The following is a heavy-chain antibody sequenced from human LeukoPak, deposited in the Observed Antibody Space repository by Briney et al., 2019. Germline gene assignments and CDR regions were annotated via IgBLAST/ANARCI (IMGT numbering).Heavy chain of an antibody. D-gene: IGHD3-22*01. CDR3: AREVDSSGYLFDY. Sequence: SETLSLTCTVPGGSISSYYWSWIRQPAGKGLKWIGRIYTSGSTNYNPSLKSRVTMSVDTSRNQFSLKLSSVTAADTAVYYCAREVDSSGYLFDYWGQGTLVTVSS. V-gene: IGHV4-4*07. J-gene: IGHJ4*01. CDR1: GGSISSYY. CDR2: IYTSGST.